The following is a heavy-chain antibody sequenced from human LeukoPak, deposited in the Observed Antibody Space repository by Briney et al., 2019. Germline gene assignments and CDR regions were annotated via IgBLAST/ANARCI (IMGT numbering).Heavy chain of an antibody. Sequence: PGGSLRLSCAASGFTFSNYAMSWVRQAPGKGLEWVSAISVSGGSTYYADSVKSRFTISRDNSKNTLYLQMDSLRAEDTAVYYCAKDLLYSSSSAVDSWGQGSLVTVSS. CDR2: ISVSGGST. CDR1: GFTFSNYA. V-gene: IGHV3-23*01. CDR3: AKDLLYSSSSAVDS. D-gene: IGHD6-6*01. J-gene: IGHJ4*02.